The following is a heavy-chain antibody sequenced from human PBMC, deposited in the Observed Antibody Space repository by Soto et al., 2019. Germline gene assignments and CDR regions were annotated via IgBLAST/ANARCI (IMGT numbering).Heavy chain of an antibody. CDR2: ISGSGGST. CDR3: AKCVNYDGSGSYWSYYYYGMDV. D-gene: IGHD3-10*01. V-gene: IGHV3-23*01. CDR1: GFTFSSYA. Sequence: GGSLRLSCAASGFTFSSYAMSWVRQAPGKGLEWVSAISGSGGSTYYADSVKGRFTISRDNSKNTLYRQMNSLRAGDTAVYYCAKCVNYDGSGSYWSYYYYGMDVWGQGTTVTVSS. J-gene: IGHJ6*02.